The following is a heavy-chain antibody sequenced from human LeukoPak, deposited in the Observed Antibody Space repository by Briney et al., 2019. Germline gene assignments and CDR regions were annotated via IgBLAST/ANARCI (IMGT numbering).Heavy chain of an antibody. CDR2: IYYSGST. J-gene: IGHJ4*02. CDR1: GGSISSGDYY. D-gene: IGHD3-22*01. V-gene: IGHV4-30-4*01. Sequence: SQTLSLTCTVSGGSISSGDYYWSWVRQPPGKGLEWIGYIYYSGSTYYNPSLKSRVTISVDTSKNQFSLKLSSVTAADTAVYYCARGWGDSRGYYYVSWGQGTLVTVSS. CDR3: ARGWGDSRGYYYVS.